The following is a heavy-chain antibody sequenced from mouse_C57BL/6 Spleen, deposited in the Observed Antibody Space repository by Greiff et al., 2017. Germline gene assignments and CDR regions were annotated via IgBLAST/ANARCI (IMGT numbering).Heavy chain of an antibody. CDR1: GYTFTSYW. Sequence: VQLQQSGAELVRPGSSVKLSCKASGYTFTSYWMDWVKQRPGQGLEWIGNIYPSDSETHYNQKFKDKATLTVDKSSSTAYMQLSSLTSEDSAVYYCARRLAERGYYYAMDYWGQGTSVTVSS. CDR3: ARRLAERGYYYAMDY. J-gene: IGHJ4*01. CDR2: IYPSDSET. V-gene: IGHV1-61*01. D-gene: IGHD6-1*01.